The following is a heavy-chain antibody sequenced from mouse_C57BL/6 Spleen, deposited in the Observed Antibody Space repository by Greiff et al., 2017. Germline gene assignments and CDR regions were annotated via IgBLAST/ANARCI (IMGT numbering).Heavy chain of an antibody. CDR2: ISPSSST. CDR1: GYSITSYS. D-gene: IGHD1-1*01. Sequence: EVQLQESGPGLAKPSQTLSLSCSASGYSITSYSWNWIQQFPGNILEYIGYISPSSSTYSNPSLNSRISIPRDTSKNQYYLQWNSVTTEDTATYYCARRYGSSYDDMDYWGQGTSVTVSS. V-gene: IGHV3-8*01. J-gene: IGHJ4*01. CDR3: ARRYGSSYDDMDY.